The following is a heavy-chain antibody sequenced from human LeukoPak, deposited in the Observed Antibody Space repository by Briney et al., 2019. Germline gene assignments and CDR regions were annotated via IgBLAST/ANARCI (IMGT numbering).Heavy chain of an antibody. CDR2: IYYSGTT. V-gene: IGHV4-39*01. J-gene: IGHJ4*02. CDR3: ARRVYYDILTGSYYFGY. D-gene: IGHD3-9*01. Sequence: SETLSLTCSVSGGSISSSTIYYWGWIRQPPGKGQAWIGSIYYSGTTYYNPSLKRRVTISVDTSKNQFSLSLSSVTAADTAVYYCARRVYYDILTGSYYFGYWGQGTRVTVSS. CDR1: GGSISSSTIYY.